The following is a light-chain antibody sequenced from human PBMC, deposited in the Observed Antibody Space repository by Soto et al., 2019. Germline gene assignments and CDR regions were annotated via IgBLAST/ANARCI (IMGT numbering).Light chain of an antibody. CDR3: QQYKNWPPLT. Sequence: ETVMTQSPATLSVSPGERATLSCRASQSVSSNLAWYQQKPGQGPRLLIYGASTRATGIPARFSGSGSGTDFTLTISSLQSEDFAVYFCQQYKNWPPLTFGGGTKVEIK. V-gene: IGKV3-15*01. CDR1: QSVSSN. J-gene: IGKJ4*01. CDR2: GAS.